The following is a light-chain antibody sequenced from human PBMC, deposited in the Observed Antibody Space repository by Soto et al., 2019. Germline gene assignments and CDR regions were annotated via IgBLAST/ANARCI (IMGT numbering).Light chain of an antibody. V-gene: IGLV2-23*01. J-gene: IGLJ3*02. CDR1: SSDVGSYNL. Sequence: QSALTQPASVSGSPGQSITVSCTGTSSDVGSYNLVSWYQQHPGKAPKLMIHEGSKRPSGFSNRFSGSKSGNTASLTISGLQAEDEAYYYCCSYAGSSIWVFGGGTQLTVL. CDR3: CSYAGSSIWV. CDR2: EGS.